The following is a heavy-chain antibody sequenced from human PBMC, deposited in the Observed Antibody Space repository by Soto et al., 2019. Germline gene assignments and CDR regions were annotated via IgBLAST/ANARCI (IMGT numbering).Heavy chain of an antibody. Sequence: SETLSLTCTVSGGSISSGGYHWSWIRQHPGKGLEWIGHIHYSGITYYNPSLKSRVIISVDTSNNQFSLKLSSVAAADTAMYYCAAAKSFGDQPYDFWGQGTLVTVSS. J-gene: IGHJ4*02. CDR3: AAAKSFGDQPYDF. D-gene: IGHD2-21*02. V-gene: IGHV4-31*03. CDR2: IHYSGIT. CDR1: GGSISSGGYH.